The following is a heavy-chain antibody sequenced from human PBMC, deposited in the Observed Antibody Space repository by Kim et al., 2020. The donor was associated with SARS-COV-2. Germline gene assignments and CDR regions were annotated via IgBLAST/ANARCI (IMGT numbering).Heavy chain of an antibody. Sequence: GWSLRLSCAASGFTFSNAWMSWVRQAPGKGLEWVGRIKSKTDGGTTDYAAPVKGRFTISRDDSKNTLYLQMNSLKTEDTAVYYCTTVGGSSWYLDAFDIWGQGTMVTVSS. D-gene: IGHD6-13*01. CDR3: TTVGGSSWYLDAFDI. CDR2: IKSKTDGGTT. CDR1: GFTFSNAW. J-gene: IGHJ3*02. V-gene: IGHV3-15*01.